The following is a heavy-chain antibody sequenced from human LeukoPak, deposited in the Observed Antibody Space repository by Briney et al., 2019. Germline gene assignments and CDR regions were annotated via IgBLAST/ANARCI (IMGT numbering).Heavy chain of an antibody. Sequence: SETLSLTCTVSGGSISGYYWSWIRQPPGKGLEWIGYIYYSGSTNYNPSLKSRVTISVDTSKNQFSLKLSSVTAADTAVYYCARHFDSSGSDFDYWGQGTLVTVSS. D-gene: IGHD3-22*01. CDR3: ARHFDSSGSDFDY. CDR2: IYYSGST. J-gene: IGHJ4*02. V-gene: IGHV4-59*08. CDR1: GGSISGYY.